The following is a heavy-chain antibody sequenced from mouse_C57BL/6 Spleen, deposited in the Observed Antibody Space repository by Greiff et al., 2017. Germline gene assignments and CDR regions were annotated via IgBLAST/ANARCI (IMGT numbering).Heavy chain of an antibody. CDR3: APFHRNDGGLDY. CDR1: GYTFTSYW. CDR2: IHPNSGST. V-gene: IGHV1-64*01. D-gene: IGHD2-14*01. Sequence: VQLQQPGAELVKPGASVKLSCKASGYTFTSYWMHWVKQRPGQGLEWIGMIHPNSGSTNYNEKFKSKATLTVDKSSSTAYMQLSSLTSEDAAVYYGAPFHRNDGGLDYWGQGTTLTVSS. J-gene: IGHJ2*01.